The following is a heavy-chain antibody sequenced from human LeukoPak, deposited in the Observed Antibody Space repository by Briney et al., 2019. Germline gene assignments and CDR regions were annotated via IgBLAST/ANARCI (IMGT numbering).Heavy chain of an antibody. CDR1: GGTFSSYA. CDR2: IIPIFGTA. Sequence: GASVKVSCKASGGTFSSYAISWVRQAPGQGLEWMGGIIPIFGTANYAQKFQGRVTITADKSTSTAYMELSSLRSEDTAVYYCARDRGWRSGYYFDYWAREPWSPSPQ. CDR3: ARDRGWRSGYYFDY. D-gene: IGHD3-10*01. J-gene: IGHJ4*02. V-gene: IGHV1-69*06.